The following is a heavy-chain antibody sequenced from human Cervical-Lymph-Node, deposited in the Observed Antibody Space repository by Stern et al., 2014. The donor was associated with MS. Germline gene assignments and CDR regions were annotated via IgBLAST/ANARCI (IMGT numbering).Heavy chain of an antibody. CDR2: ISPVDSET. V-gene: IGHV5-51*01. CDR3: ARQGCATTSCHTIDS. D-gene: IGHD2-2*02. CDR1: GYSFTNSW. Sequence: VQLVQSGAEVKKPGQSLKISCKGSGYSFTNSWIGWVRQMPGKGLELMGIISPVDSETRNRPSFQGQVTISVDKSINTAYVQWTSLEASDTAMYYCARQGCATTSCHTIDSWGQGTLITVSS. J-gene: IGHJ4*02.